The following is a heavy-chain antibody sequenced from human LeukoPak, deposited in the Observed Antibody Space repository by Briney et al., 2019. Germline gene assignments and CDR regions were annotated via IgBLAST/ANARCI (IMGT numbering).Heavy chain of an antibody. CDR3: ARFAYCGGHCWYYFDY. Sequence: SETLSLTCAVYGGSFSGYYWSWIRQPPGKGLEWIGEINHSGSTNYNPSLKSRVTISVDTSKNQFSLKLSSVTAADTAVYYCARFAYCGGHCWYYFDYWGQGSLVTVSS. J-gene: IGHJ4*02. D-gene: IGHD2-21*02. V-gene: IGHV4-34*01. CDR2: INHSGST. CDR1: GGSFSGYY.